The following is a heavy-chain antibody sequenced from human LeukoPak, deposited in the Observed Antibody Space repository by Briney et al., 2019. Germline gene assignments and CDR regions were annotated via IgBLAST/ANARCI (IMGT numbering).Heavy chain of an antibody. D-gene: IGHD3-22*01. CDR3: ARDTRNYYDSSGYYLVNY. V-gene: IGHV4-39*07. CDR1: GGSISSSSYY. CDR2: IYHSGST. Sequence: PSETLSLTCTVSGGSISSSSYYWGWIRQPPGKGLEWIGSIYHSGSTYYNPSLKSRVTISVDTSKNQFSLKLSSVTAADTPVYYCARDTRNYYDSSGYYLVNYWGQGTLVTVSS. J-gene: IGHJ4*02.